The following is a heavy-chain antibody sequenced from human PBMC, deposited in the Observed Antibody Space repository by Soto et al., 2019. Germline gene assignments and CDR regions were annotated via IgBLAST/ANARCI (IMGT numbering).Heavy chain of an antibody. D-gene: IGHD5-12*01. CDR3: ARGIWEMATIRPENY. V-gene: IGHV3-49*03. CDR1: GFTFGDYA. CDR2: IRSKPYGVTA. Sequence: PGGSLRLSCAGSGFTFGDYAMSWFRQAPGKGLEWVGFIRSKPYGVTAEYAASMEGRSTISRDDSKNIAYLQMNSLTTEDTAVYYCARGIWEMATIRPENYWGQGTPVTVSS. J-gene: IGHJ4*02.